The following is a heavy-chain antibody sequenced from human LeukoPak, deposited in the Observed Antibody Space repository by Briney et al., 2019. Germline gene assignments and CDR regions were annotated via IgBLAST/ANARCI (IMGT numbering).Heavy chain of an antibody. CDR3: ATNGVITFGGVIVMYNWFDP. CDR2: FDPEDGET. J-gene: IGHJ5*02. CDR1: GYTFTGYY. V-gene: IGHV1-24*01. D-gene: IGHD3-16*02. Sequence: ASVKVSCKASGYTFTGYYMHWVRQAPGKGLEWMGGFDPEDGETIYAQKFQGRVTMTEDTSTDTAYMELSSLRSEDTAVYYCATNGVITFGGVIVMYNWFDPWGQGTLVTVSS.